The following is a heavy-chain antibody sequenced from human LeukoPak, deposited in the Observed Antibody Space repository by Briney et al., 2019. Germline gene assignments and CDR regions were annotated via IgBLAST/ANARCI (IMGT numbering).Heavy chain of an antibody. Sequence: SESLSLTCTVSGGSISSYYWSWIRQPPGKGLEWIGYIYYSGSTNYNPSLKSRVTISVDTSKNQFSLKLSSVTAADTAVHYCARRSEGSWTKTGAFDIWGQGTMVTVSS. CDR3: ARRSEGSWTKTGAFDI. CDR2: IYYSGST. D-gene: IGHD6-13*01. J-gene: IGHJ3*02. V-gene: IGHV4-59*08. CDR1: GGSISSYY.